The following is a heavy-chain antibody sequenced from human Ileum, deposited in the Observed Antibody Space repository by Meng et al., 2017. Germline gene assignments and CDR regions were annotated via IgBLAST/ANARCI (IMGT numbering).Heavy chain of an antibody. J-gene: IGHJ1*01. CDR2: INGGTGNT. CDR3: ARVAVTGIGYFQY. CDR1: GYTFTSHY. D-gene: IGHD6-19*01. V-gene: IGHV1-3*01. Sequence: QGRFVQSGAEVKKPWDSVKVSCKASGYTFTSHYIHWWRQAPGQGLEWMGWINGGTGNTEYSQNFQGRITFTRDTAASTVYMELSSLRSEDTAVFYCARVAVTGIGYFQYWGQGTLVTVSS.